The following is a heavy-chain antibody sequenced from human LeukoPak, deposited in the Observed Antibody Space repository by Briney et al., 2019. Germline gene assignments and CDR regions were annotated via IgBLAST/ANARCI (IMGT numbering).Heavy chain of an antibody. CDR3: ARHLHYSYGQYYFDY. V-gene: IGHV4-31*03. Sequence: SETLSLTCTVSGGSISSGGYYWSWIRQHPGKGLEWIGYIYYSGSTYYNPSLKSRVTISVDTAKNQFSLKLSSVTAADTAVYYCARHLHYSYGQYYFDYWGQGTLVTVSS. CDR1: GGSISSGGYY. J-gene: IGHJ4*02. D-gene: IGHD5-18*01. CDR2: IYYSGST.